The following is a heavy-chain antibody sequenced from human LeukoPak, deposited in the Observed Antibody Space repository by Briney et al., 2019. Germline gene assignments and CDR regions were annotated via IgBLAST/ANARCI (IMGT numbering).Heavy chain of an antibody. CDR3: AREPASYRSSAIYAFDI. V-gene: IGHV1-2*02. D-gene: IGHD6-6*01. CDR2: INPNSGGT. CDR1: GYTFTGYY. J-gene: IGHJ3*02. Sequence: GASVKVSCKASGYTFTGYYMHWVRQAPGQGLEWMGWINPNSGGTNYAQKFQGRVTMTRDTSISTAYMELSRLRSDDTAVYYCAREPASYRSSAIYAFDIWGQGTMVTVSS.